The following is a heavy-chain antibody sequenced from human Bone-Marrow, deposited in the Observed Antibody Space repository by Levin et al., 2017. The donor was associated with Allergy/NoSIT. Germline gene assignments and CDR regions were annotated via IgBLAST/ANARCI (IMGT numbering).Heavy chain of an antibody. J-gene: IGHJ4*02. CDR3: ARVLAGFDGSAMAYDY. D-gene: IGHD3-10*01. Sequence: SCTVSGASIRSGAYYWSWVRQPPGQGLGWIGYIYYNGSTYFNPSLKSRVSISVDTSKNQFSLKLSSVTAADTADYYCARVLAGFDGSAMAYDYWGRGSLVTVSS. CDR2: IYYNGST. V-gene: IGHV4-31*03. CDR1: GASIRSGAYY.